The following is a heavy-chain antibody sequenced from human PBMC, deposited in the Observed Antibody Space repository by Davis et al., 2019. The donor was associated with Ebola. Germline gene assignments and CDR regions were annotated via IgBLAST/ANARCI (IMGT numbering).Heavy chain of an antibody. J-gene: IGHJ6*02. D-gene: IGHD6-6*01. V-gene: IGHV4-34*01. Sequence: ESLKISCAASGFTFSSYGMHWIRQPPGKGLEWIGEINHSGSTNYNPSLKSRVTISVDTSKNQFSLKLSSVTAADTAVYYCARQQLVYYYYGMDVWGQGTTVTVSS. CDR1: GFTFSSYG. CDR2: INHSGST. CDR3: ARQQLVYYYYGMDV.